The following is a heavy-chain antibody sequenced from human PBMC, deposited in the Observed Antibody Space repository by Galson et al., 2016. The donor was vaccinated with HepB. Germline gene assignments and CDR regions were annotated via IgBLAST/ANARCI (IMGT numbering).Heavy chain of an antibody. CDR1: GGSISSGGYF. Sequence: TLSLTCTVSGGSISSGGYFWSWVRQHPGKGLEWIGYMHNSGSTYYNPSLKSRLTISGDTSKSQFSLNLSSVTAADTAMYYCARGHNIERYFDFWGRGTLITVSS. CDR2: MHNSGST. D-gene: IGHD5-12*01. CDR3: ARGHNIERYFDF. J-gene: IGHJ2*01. V-gene: IGHV4-31*03.